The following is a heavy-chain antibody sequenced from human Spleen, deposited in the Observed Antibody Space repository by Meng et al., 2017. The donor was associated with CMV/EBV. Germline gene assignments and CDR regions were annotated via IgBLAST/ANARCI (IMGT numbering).Heavy chain of an antibody. CDR3: ARTKYYDFWSGYYPLLDASDI. Sequence: LSCTVSGDSISSFYWTWIRQPPGKGLEWLGYISHSGSTNYNPSLKSRVTISVDTSKNQLSLKLTSATAADTAMYYCARTKYYDFWSGYYPLLDASDIWGQGTMVTVS. D-gene: IGHD3-3*01. V-gene: IGHV4-59*01. CDR1: GDSISSFY. J-gene: IGHJ3*02. CDR2: ISHSGST.